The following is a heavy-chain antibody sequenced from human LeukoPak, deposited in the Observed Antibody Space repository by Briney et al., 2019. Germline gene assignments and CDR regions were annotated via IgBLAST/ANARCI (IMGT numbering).Heavy chain of an antibody. CDR3: ARAKMATAEGTPYYFDY. CDR2: IYYSGST. J-gene: IGHJ4*02. V-gene: IGHV4-30-4*01. Sequence: SETLSLTCTVSGGSISSGDYYWSWIRQPPGKGLEWIGYIYYSGSTYCNPSLKSRVTISVDTSKNQFSLKLSSVTAADTAVYYCARAKMATAEGTPYYFDYWGQGTLVTVSS. D-gene: IGHD5-24*01. CDR1: GGSISSGDYY.